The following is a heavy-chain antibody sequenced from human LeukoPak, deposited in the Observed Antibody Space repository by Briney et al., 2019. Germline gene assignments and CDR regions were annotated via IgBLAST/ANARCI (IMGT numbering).Heavy chain of an antibody. CDR3: ARESCSGDSCRKYFDY. D-gene: IGHD2-15*01. CDR1: GYTFSGYY. CDR2: INPNSGGT. Sequence: ASVKVSCKASGYTFSGYYMHWVRQAPGHGLEWMGWINPNSGGTKYAQKFQGRVTMTRDTSISTAYMELSRLRSDDTAVYHCARESCSGDSCRKYFDYWGQGTLVTVS. J-gene: IGHJ4*02. V-gene: IGHV1-2*02.